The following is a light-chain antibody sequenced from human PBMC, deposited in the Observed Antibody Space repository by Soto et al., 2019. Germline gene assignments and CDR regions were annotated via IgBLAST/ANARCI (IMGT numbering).Light chain of an antibody. V-gene: IGKV3D-15*01. Sequence: EIVMTQSPATLSVSPGERATLSCRASQSVSNFLAWYQQKPGQAPRLLIYDASNRATGIPARFSGSGSGTDFTLTISSLQPDDFATYYCQQYNSYSTFGQGTKVDIK. CDR2: DAS. CDR1: QSVSNF. CDR3: QQYNSYST. J-gene: IGKJ1*01.